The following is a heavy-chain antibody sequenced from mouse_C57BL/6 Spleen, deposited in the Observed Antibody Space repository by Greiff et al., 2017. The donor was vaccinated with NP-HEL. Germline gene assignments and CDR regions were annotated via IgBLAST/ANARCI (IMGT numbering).Heavy chain of an antibody. Sequence: EVQLQQSGPVLVKPGPSVKISCKASGFTFTDYYMHWVKQSPGKSLEWIGLVNPYNGGTSYNQKFKGKATLTVDTSSSTAYMQLNSLTSEDSAVYYCARGDYSGRRYAWFADWGKGTLVTVSA. CDR1: GFTFTDYY. V-gene: IGHV1-36*01. CDR2: VNPYNGGT. D-gene: IGHD1-1*01. CDR3: ARGDYSGRRYAWFAD. J-gene: IGHJ3*01.